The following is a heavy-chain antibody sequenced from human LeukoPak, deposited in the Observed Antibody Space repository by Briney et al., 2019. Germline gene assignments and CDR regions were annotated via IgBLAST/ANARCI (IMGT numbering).Heavy chain of an antibody. J-gene: IGHJ4*02. D-gene: IGHD6-13*01. CDR3: ATFSQQLVYY. CDR2: INHSGST. Sequence: PSETLSLTCAVYGGSFSGYYWSWIRQPPGKGLEWIGEINHSGSTNYNPSLKSRVTISVDTSKNQFSLKLSSVTAADTAVYYCATFSQQLVYYWGQGTLVTVSS. V-gene: IGHV4-34*01. CDR1: GGSFSGYY.